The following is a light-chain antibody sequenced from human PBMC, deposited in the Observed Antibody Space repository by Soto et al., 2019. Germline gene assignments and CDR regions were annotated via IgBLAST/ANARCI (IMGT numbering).Light chain of an antibody. V-gene: IGKV1-9*01. CDR2: GAS. J-gene: IGKJ1*01. CDR1: QGISSN. Sequence: QLTQSPSSLSASVGDRFAITFLSSQGISSNLAWYQQKPGRAPKLLIFGASTLQSGVPSRFSGSGSGTDFTLTISSLQPEDFATYFCQKLNAYPPWTFGQGTKVDI. CDR3: QKLNAYPPWT.